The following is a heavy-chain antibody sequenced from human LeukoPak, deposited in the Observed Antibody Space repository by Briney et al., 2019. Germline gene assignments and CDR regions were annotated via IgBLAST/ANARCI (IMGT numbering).Heavy chain of an antibody. CDR2: ISGSGGST. CDR1: GFTFSSYA. V-gene: IGHV3-23*01. D-gene: IGHD3-16*01. CDR3: ATDKPRYYVWGSSVDY. J-gene: IGHJ4*02. Sequence: GGSLRLSCAASGFTFSSYAMSWVRQAPGKGLEWVSAISGSGGSTYYADSVKGRFTISRDNSKNTLYLQMNSLRAEDTAVYYCATDKPRYYVWGSSVDYWGQGTLVTVSS.